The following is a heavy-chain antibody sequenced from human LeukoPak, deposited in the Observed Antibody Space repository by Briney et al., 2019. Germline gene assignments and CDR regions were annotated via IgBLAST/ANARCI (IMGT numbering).Heavy chain of an antibody. Sequence: GGSLRLSCAASGLPVRPSSMSWVRQAPGKGLEWVSVIYSTGSTYCEDSVNGRFTISRDTSKSTVHLQLNRLRVEDTAVYYCASAREYCINSNCYEYFQDWGQGTLVTVSS. J-gene: IGHJ1*01. CDR3: ASAREYCINSNCYEYFQD. D-gene: IGHD2-2*01. CDR1: GLPVRPSS. CDR2: IYSTGST. V-gene: IGHV3-53*01.